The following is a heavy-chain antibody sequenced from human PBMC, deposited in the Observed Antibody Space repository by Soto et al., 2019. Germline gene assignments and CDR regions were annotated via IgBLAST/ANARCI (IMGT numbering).Heavy chain of an antibody. CDR1: GGTFSSYA. V-gene: IGHV1-69*12. CDR3: ARDRGPSSGYYPYWFDP. Sequence: QVQLVQSGAEVKKPGSSVKVSCKASGGTFSSYAITWVRQAPGQGLEWMGGIIPIFGTANYAQKFQGRVTITADESTSTAHMELSRLRSEDTAVYYCARDRGPSSGYYPYWFDPWGQGTLVTVSS. D-gene: IGHD3-22*01. CDR2: IIPIFGTA. J-gene: IGHJ5*02.